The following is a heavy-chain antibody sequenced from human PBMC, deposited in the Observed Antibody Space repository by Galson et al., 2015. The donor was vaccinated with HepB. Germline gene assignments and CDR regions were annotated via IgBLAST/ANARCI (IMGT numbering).Heavy chain of an antibody. V-gene: IGHV1-24*01. Sequence: SVKVSCRVSGYTLTEFSMHWVRQAPGKGLEWMGGFDPEDGETIYAQKFQGRVTMTEDTSTDTAYMELSSLRSEDTAVYYCATDHSFRYFENARLHYWGQGTLVTVSS. CDR1: GYTLTEFS. J-gene: IGHJ4*02. CDR2: FDPEDGET. D-gene: IGHD3-9*01. CDR3: ATDHSFRYFENARLHY.